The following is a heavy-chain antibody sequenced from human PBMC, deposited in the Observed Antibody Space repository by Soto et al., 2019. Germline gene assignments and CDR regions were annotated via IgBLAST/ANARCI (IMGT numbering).Heavy chain of an antibody. D-gene: IGHD6-13*01. CDR2: ISYDGSNK. CDR1: GFTFSSYA. J-gene: IGHJ4*02. CDR3: ARNSLVAAAGTSFDY. V-gene: IGHV3-30-3*01. Sequence: VQLVESGGGVVQPGRSLRLSCAASGFTFSSYAMHWVRQAPGKGLEWVAVISYDGSNKYYADSVKGRFTISRDNSKNTLYLQMNSQRAEDTAVYYCARNSLVAAAGTSFDYWGQGTLVTVSS.